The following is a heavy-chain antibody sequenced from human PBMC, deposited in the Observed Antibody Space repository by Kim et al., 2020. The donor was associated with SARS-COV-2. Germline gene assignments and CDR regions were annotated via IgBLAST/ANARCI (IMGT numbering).Heavy chain of an antibody. CDR3: ARGKGSGWLFDY. Sequence: YYVDSVKGRFTISRDNAKNSLYLQMNSLRAEDTAVYYCARGKGSGWLFDYWGQGTLVTVSS. D-gene: IGHD6-19*01. J-gene: IGHJ4*02. V-gene: IGHV3-7*01.